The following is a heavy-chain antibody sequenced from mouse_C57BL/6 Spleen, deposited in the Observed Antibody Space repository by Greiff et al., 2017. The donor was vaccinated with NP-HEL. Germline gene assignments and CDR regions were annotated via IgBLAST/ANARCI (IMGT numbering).Heavy chain of an antibody. CDR3: ARDDDGYYDAMDY. D-gene: IGHD2-3*01. J-gene: IGHJ4*01. Sequence: EVNVVESGGGLVKPGGSLKLSCAASGFTFSSYAMSWVRQTPEKRLEWVATISDGGSYTYYPDNVKGRFTISRDNAKNNLYLQMSHLKSEDTAMYYCARDDDGYYDAMDYWGQGTSVTVSS. V-gene: IGHV5-4*01. CDR2: ISDGGSYT. CDR1: GFTFSSYA.